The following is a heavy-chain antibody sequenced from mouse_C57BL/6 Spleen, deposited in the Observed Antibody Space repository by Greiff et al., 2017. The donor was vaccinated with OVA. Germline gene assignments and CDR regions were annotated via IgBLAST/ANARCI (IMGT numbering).Heavy chain of an antibody. Sequence: QVQLQQSGAELAKPGASVKLSCKASGYTFSSYWMNWVKQRPGQGLEWIGYMNPSSGYTKYNQKFKDKATLTADKSSSTADMQLSSLTYDDSAVYYCARSDGYYYFDYWGQGTTLTVSS. CDR1: GYTFSSYW. CDR2: MNPSSGYT. D-gene: IGHD2-3*01. J-gene: IGHJ2*01. CDR3: ARSDGYYYFDY. V-gene: IGHV1-7*01.